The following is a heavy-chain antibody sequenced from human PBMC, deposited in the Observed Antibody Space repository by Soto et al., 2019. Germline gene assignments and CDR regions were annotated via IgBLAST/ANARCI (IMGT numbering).Heavy chain of an antibody. V-gene: IGHV4-39*01. Sequence: SETLSLTCTGSGGSISSSSYYWGWIRQPPGKGLEWIGSIYYSGSTYYNPSLKSRVTISVDTSKNQFSLKLSSVTAADTAVYYFAKLVYDNSCYRQGWAQRTLVTVSA. CDR2: IYYSGST. CDR3: AKLVYDNSCYRQG. D-gene: IGHD3-22*01. J-gene: IGHJ4*01. CDR1: GGSISSSSYY.